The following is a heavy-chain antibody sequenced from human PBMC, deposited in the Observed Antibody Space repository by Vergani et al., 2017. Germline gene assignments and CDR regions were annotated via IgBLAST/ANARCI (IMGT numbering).Heavy chain of an antibody. CDR2: FYYTGST. CDR3: ARTLGELSSNYFYYGMDV. D-gene: IGHD3-16*02. CDR1: GGSISSGDYY. J-gene: IGHJ6*02. Sequence: QVQLQESGPGLVKPSQTLSLTCTVSGGSISSGDYYWSWIRQPPGKGLEWIGYFYYTGSTYYNPSLKRRVTISVDTSKNQFSLKVTSVTAADTAVYYCARTLGELSSNYFYYGMDVWGQGTTVTVSS. V-gene: IGHV4-30-4*08.